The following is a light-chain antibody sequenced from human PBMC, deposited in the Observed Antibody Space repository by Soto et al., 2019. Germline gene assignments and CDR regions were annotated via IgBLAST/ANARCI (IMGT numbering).Light chain of an antibody. CDR1: QSVSSY. V-gene: IGKV3-11*01. J-gene: IGKJ4*01. Sequence: EIVLTQSPATLSLSPGERATLSCRASQSVSSYLAWYQQKPGQAPRLLNYDASNRGTGNPTRFSGSGSGTDFTLTNSSLEPEDFAVYYCQQRSNWPPGRLNFRGGTKGENK. CDR3: QQRSNWPPGRLN. CDR2: DAS.